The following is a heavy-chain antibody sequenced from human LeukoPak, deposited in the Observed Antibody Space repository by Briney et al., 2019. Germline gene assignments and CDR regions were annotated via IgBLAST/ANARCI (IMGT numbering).Heavy chain of an antibody. J-gene: IGHJ6*02. CDR3: ARHSRGYGDYGVVGMDV. Sequence: GRSLRLSCAASGLTVSSNYMSWVRQAPGKVLEWASVIYSGGSTYYADSVKGRFTISRHNSKNTLYLQMNSLRAEDTAVYYCARHSRGYGDYGVVGMDVWDQGTTVTVSS. CDR1: GLTVSSNY. CDR2: IYSGGST. V-gene: IGHV3-53*04. D-gene: IGHD4-17*01.